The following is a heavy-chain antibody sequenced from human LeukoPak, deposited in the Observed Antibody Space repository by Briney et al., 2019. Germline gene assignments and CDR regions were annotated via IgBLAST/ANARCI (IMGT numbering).Heavy chain of an antibody. CDR3: ARGLFGSGSCPDY. CDR1: GFAFSSYA. D-gene: IGHD3-10*01. V-gene: IGHV3-33*01. Sequence: GSLRLSCTAPGFAFSSYAIHWIRQAPGKGLEWVALVWHDGSNKYYADSVKGRFTISRDNSKNTVYLQMNSLRAEDTAVYYCARGLFGSGSCPDYWGQGTLVTVSS. CDR2: VWHDGSNK. J-gene: IGHJ4*02.